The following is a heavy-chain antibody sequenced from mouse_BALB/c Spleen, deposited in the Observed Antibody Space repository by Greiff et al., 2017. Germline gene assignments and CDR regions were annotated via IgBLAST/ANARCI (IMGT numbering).Heavy chain of an antibody. CDR3: ARITTVVAFDY. CDR2: ISSGGSYT. V-gene: IGHV5-9-4*01. D-gene: IGHD1-1*01. J-gene: IGHJ2*01. Sequence: EVNVVESGGGLVKPGGSLKLSCAASGFTFSSYAMSWVRQSPEKRLEWVAEISSGGSYTYYPDTVTGRFTISRDNAKNTLYLEMSSLRSEDTAMYYCARITTVVAFDYWGQGTTLTVSS. CDR1: GFTFSSYA.